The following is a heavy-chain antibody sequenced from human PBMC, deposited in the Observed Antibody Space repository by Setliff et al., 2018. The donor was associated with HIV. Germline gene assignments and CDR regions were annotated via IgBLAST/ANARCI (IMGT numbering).Heavy chain of an antibody. Sequence: ASVKVSCKASGYSLSTYAISWVRQAPGQGLEWMGWIDSNNGNRNFAQKFRGRVTMTTDISTNTAYMEVRSLSFDDKAVYYCVRLTADRTNYYYCMDVWGQGTTVTVSS. J-gene: IGHJ6*02. CDR3: VRLTADRTNYYYCMDV. CDR2: IDSNNGNR. V-gene: IGHV1-18*01. CDR1: GYSLSTYA. D-gene: IGHD2-8*01.